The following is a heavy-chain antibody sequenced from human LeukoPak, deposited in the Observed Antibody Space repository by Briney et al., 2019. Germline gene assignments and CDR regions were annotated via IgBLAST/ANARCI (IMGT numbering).Heavy chain of an antibody. Sequence: GGSLRLSCAASGITSRNYGMHWVRQAPGKGLEWVAVIWYDGSNKDYADSVKGRFTVSRDNSRNTLFLQMNSLRVEDTAVYYCATDRATQYFDYWGQGTLVSVPS. J-gene: IGHJ4*02. D-gene: IGHD2-15*01. CDR2: IWYDGSNK. V-gene: IGHV3-33*01. CDR3: ATDRATQYFDY. CDR1: GITSRNYG.